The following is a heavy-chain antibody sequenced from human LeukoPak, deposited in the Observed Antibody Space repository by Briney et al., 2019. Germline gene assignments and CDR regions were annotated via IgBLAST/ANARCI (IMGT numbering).Heavy chain of an antibody. Sequence: SETLSLTCTVSGGSISSYYWSWIRQPPGKGLEWIGYIYYSGSTNYNPSLKSRVTISVDTSKNQFSLKLSSVTAADTAVYYCARDRGDTAMVTWGQGTLVTVSS. CDR3: ARDRGDTAMVT. J-gene: IGHJ4*02. CDR1: GGSISSYY. V-gene: IGHV4-59*12. CDR2: IYYSGST. D-gene: IGHD5-18*01.